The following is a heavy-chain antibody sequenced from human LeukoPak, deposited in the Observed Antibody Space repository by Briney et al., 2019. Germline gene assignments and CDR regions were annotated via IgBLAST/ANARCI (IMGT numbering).Heavy chain of an antibody. D-gene: IGHD3-10*02. CDR3: AELGITMIGGV. CDR2: ISSSGSTI. V-gene: IGHV3-48*03. CDR1: GFTFSSYE. Sequence: GGSLRLSCAASGFTFSSYEMNWVRQAPGKGLEWVSYISSSGSTIYYADSVKGRFTISRGDAKNSLYLQMNSLRAEDTAVYYCAELGITMIGGVWGKGTTVTISS. J-gene: IGHJ6*04.